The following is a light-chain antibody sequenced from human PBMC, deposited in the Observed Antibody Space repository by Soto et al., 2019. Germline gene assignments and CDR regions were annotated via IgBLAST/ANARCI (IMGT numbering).Light chain of an antibody. J-gene: IGKJ5*01. V-gene: IGKV3-15*01. CDR2: DAS. Sequence: VLTLSPGTLSLVPGERAALSCRASQSVSSSYLAWYQQKPGQAPRLLISDASTRAIGIPARFSVSGSGTEFTLTISSLQSGDFAVYFCQQYNNGPAITIREGTRLEI. CDR3: QQYNNGPAIT. CDR1: QSVSSSY.